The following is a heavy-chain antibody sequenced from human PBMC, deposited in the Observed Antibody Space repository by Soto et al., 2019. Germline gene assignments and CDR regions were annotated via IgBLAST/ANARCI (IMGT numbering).Heavy chain of an antibody. D-gene: IGHD6-19*01. CDR1: GYSFTRHW. CDR2: IDPSDSYT. J-gene: IGHJ3*02. CDR3: ASGDIAVAGVAFDI. Sequence: PGESLKISCKGSGYSFTRHWISWVRQMPGKGLEWMGRIDPSDSYTNYSPSFQGHVTISADKSISTAYLQWSSLKASDTAMYYCASGDIAVAGVAFDIWGQGTMVTVSS. V-gene: IGHV5-10-1*01.